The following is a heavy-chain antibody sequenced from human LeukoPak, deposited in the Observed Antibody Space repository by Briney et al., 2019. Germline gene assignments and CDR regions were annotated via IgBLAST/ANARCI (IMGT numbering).Heavy chain of an antibody. J-gene: IGHJ4*02. Sequence: SETLSLTCTVSGGTMTNYYWSWIRQPAGKGMEWIGRIYSSVSTNYNPSLKSRVTMSVDTSKNQFSLNLTSVTVADMAVYFCARVGVVESSGYHDYYFDFWGQGSLVTVSS. V-gene: IGHV4-4*07. CDR2: IYSSVST. CDR1: GGTMTNYY. CDR3: ARVGVVESSGYHDYYFDF. D-gene: IGHD3-22*01.